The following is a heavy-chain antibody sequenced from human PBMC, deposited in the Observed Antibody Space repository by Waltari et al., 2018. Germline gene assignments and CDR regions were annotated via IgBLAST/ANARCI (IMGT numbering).Heavy chain of an antibody. V-gene: IGHV3-7*01. Sequence: EVQLVESGGGLVQPGGSLRLSCAASGFTFSSYWMSWVRQAPGKGLEWVANIKQDGSEKYYVDSVKGRFTISRDNAKNSLYLQMNSLRAEDTAVYYCTRGWLERPGRGWFDPWGQGTLVTVSS. CDR1: GFTFSSYW. CDR2: IKQDGSEK. CDR3: TRGWLERPGRGWFDP. J-gene: IGHJ5*02. D-gene: IGHD1-1*01.